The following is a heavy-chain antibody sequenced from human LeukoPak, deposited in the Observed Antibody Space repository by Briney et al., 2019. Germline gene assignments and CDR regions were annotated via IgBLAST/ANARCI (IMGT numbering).Heavy chain of an antibody. J-gene: IGHJ4*02. V-gene: IGHV5-51*01. CDR1: GYSFTIYW. D-gene: IGHD5-18*01. CDR2: IYPGDSDT. Sequence: GESLKISCKGSGYSFTIYWIGCVRQIPGKGLEWMGIIYPGDSDTRYSPSFQGQVTISADKSISTAYLQWSSLKASDTAMYSCARLVVYSYGYPDYWGQGTLVTVSS. CDR3: ARLVVYSYGYPDY.